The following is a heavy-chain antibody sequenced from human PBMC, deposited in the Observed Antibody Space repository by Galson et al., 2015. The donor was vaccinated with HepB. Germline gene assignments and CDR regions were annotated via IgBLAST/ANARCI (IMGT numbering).Heavy chain of an antibody. V-gene: IGHV3-23*01. CDR1: GFTFSSYA. CDR3: ATVAYCGGDCYHVWGGAFDI. J-gene: IGHJ3*02. CDR2: ISGSGGST. D-gene: IGHD2-21*02. Sequence: SLRLSCAASGFTFSSYAVGWVRQAPGKGLEWVSAISGSGGSTYYADSVKGRFTISRDNSKNTLYLQMNSLRAEDTAVYYCATVAYCGGDCYHVWGGAFDIWGQGTMVTVSS.